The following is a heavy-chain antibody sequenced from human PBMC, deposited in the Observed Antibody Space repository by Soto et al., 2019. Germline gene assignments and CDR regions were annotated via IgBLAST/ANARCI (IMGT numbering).Heavy chain of an antibody. CDR3: ARGRVKKTPSTVPPPEY. D-gene: IGHD4-17*01. J-gene: IGHJ4*02. Sequence: QVQLVQSGAEVKKPGASVKVSCKASGYTFTSYDINWVRQATGQGLEWMGWMNPNSGNTGYAQKFQGRVTMTRNTSISTAYMELSSLRSEDTAVYYCARGRVKKTPSTVPPPEYWGQGTLVTVSS. CDR1: GYTFTSYD. V-gene: IGHV1-8*01. CDR2: MNPNSGNT.